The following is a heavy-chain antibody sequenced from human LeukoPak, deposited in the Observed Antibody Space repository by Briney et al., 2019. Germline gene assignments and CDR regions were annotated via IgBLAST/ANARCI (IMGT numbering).Heavy chain of an antibody. CDR3: ARNYGDPTFDY. Sequence: GGSLRLSCAASGFTFISYSMNWVRQAPGKGLEWVSSISSISSYIYYADSRKGRFTISRDNAKNSLYLQMTSLRAEDTAVYYCARNYGDPTFDYWGQGTLVTVSS. D-gene: IGHD4-17*01. J-gene: IGHJ4*02. CDR1: GFTFISYS. V-gene: IGHV3-21*01. CDR2: ISSISSYI.